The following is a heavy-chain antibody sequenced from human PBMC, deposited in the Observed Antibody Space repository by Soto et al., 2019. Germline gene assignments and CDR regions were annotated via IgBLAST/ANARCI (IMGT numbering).Heavy chain of an antibody. CDR3: AHTDSDTAMSTEHYYFDY. Sequence: QITLKESGPTLVKPTQTLTLTCTFSGFSLSTSGVGVGWIRQPPGKALEWLALIYWDDDKRYSPSLKSRLTITKDTSKNQVVLTMTNMDPVDTSTYYCAHTDSDTAMSTEHYYFDYWGQGTLVTVSS. D-gene: IGHD5-18*01. J-gene: IGHJ4*02. CDR1: GFSLSTSGVG. V-gene: IGHV2-5*02. CDR2: IYWDDDK.